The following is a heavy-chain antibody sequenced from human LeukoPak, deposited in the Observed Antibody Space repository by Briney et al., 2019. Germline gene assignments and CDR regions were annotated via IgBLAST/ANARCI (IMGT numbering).Heavy chain of an antibody. D-gene: IGHD4-17*01. CDR2: INPSGGST. Sequence: ASVKVSCKASGYTFTSYYMHWVRQAPGQGLEWMGIINPSGGSTSYAQKFQGRVTMTRDMSTSTVYMELSRLRSDDTAVYYCATLWGSYGDTKAGGYWGQGTLVTVSS. CDR1: GYTFTSYY. J-gene: IGHJ4*02. V-gene: IGHV1-46*01. CDR3: ATLWGSYGDTKAGGY.